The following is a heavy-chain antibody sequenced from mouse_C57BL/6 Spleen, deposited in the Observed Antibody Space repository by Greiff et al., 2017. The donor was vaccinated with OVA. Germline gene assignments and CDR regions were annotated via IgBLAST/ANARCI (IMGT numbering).Heavy chain of an antibody. CDR1: GFTFSSYG. J-gene: IGHJ1*03. CDR3: ARRGVYWYFDV. CDR2: ISSGGSYT. V-gene: IGHV5-6*02. Sequence: EVKLVESGGDLVKPGGSLKLSCAASGFTFSSYGMSWVRQTPDKRLEWVATISSGGSYTYYPDSVKGRFTFSRDNAKNTLYLQMSSLKSEDTGMYYCARRGVYWYFDVWGTGTTVTVSS.